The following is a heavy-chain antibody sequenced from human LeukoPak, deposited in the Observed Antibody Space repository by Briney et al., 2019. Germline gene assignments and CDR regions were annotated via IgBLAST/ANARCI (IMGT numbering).Heavy chain of an antibody. Sequence: PGGSLRLSCAASGFTVSSNYMSWVRQAPGKGLEWVSVIYSGGSTYYADSVKGRFTISRHNSKNTLYLQMNSLRAEDTAVYYCAREGNYYYYDGMDVWGQGTTVTVSS. CDR1: GFTVSSNY. CDR2: IYSGGST. CDR3: AREGNYYYYDGMDV. V-gene: IGHV3-53*04. J-gene: IGHJ6*02.